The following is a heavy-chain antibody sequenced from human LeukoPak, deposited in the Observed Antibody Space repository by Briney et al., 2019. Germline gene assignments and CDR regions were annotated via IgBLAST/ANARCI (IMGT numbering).Heavy chain of an antibody. D-gene: IGHD6-25*01. Sequence: SETLSLTCVVSGGSISSGGYSWAWIRQPPGKGLEWIGSVYYGRSPYFNPSLESRATISVDTSKNHFSLKMSSVTAADTAVYYCARSSGTGTFSYWGQGTLVTVSS. CDR3: ARSSGTGTFSY. CDR2: VYYGRSP. V-gene: IGHV4-39*02. CDR1: GGSISSGGYS. J-gene: IGHJ4*02.